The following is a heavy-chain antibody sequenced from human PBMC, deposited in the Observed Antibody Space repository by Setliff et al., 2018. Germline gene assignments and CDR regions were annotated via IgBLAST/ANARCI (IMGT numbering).Heavy chain of an antibody. CDR1: GFTFSSYA. CDR3: AREGSIGWSQYFHH. Sequence: GGSLRLSCTASGFTFSSYALHWVRQAPGKGLEWVAVISFDGNNKYCGDSVKGRFTISRDNSKNTQYLQMNSLRPEDTAVYYCAREGSIGWSQYFHHWGQGTPVTVSS. J-gene: IGHJ1*01. CDR2: ISFDGNNK. D-gene: IGHD6-19*01. V-gene: IGHV3-30-3*01.